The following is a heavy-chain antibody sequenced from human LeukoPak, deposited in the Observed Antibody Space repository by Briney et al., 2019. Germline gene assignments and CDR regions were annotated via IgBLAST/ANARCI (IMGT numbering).Heavy chain of an antibody. Sequence: SETLSHTCSVSGGSISSYYWSWIRQPPGKGLEWIGYIYYSGSTNYNPSLKSRVTISVDTSKNQFSLKLSSVTAADTAVYYCARALGYCSGGSCPTELDYWGQGTLVTVSS. CDR3: ARALGYCSGGSCPTELDY. D-gene: IGHD2-15*01. V-gene: IGHV4-59*01. CDR2: IYYSGST. CDR1: GGSISSYY. J-gene: IGHJ4*02.